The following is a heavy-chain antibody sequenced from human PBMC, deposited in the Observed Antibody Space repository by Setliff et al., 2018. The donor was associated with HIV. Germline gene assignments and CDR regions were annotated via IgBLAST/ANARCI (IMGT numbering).Heavy chain of an antibody. CDR2: IDWDDDK. CDR3: ARIHSSADYYYMDV. V-gene: IGHV2-70*11. CDR1: GFSLSTSGMC. D-gene: IGHD6-19*01. J-gene: IGHJ6*03. Sequence: SGPTLVNPTQTLTLTCTFSGFSLSTSGMCVSWIRQPPGKALEWLARIDWDDDKYYSTSLKTRLTISKDTSKNQVVLTMTNMDPVDTATYYYARIHSSADYYYMDVWGKGTTVTVSS.